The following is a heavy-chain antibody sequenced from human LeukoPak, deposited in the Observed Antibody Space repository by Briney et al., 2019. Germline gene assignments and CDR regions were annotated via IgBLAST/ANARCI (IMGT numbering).Heavy chain of an antibody. D-gene: IGHD3-22*01. CDR3: AKSPGYYYDSSGYLDY. Sequence: GGSLRLSCAASGFTFYDYAMHWVRHAPGKGLEWVSGISWNSGSIVYADSVKGRFTISRDNAKNSLYLQMNSLRAEDTALYYCAKSPGYYYDSSGYLDYWGQGTLVTVSS. CDR2: ISWNSGSI. J-gene: IGHJ4*02. V-gene: IGHV3-9*01. CDR1: GFTFYDYA.